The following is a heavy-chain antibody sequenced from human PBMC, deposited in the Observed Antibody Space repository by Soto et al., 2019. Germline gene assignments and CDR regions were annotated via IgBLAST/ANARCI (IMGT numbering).Heavy chain of an antibody. CDR2: ISSSSSYI. V-gene: IGHV3-21*01. J-gene: IGHJ4*02. Sequence: PGGSLRLSCAASGFTFSSYSMNWVRQAPGKELEWVSSISSSSSYIYYADSVKGRFTISRDNAKNSLYLQMNSLRAEDTAVYYCARILYYDILTGYSQTGFDYWGQGTLVTVSS. CDR1: GFTFSSYS. D-gene: IGHD3-9*01. CDR3: ARILYYDILTGYSQTGFDY.